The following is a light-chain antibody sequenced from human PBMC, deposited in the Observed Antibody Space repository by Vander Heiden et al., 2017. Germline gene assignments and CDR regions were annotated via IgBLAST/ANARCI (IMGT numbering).Light chain of an antibody. J-gene: IGLJ2*01. CDR3: QSYDSSLSGSRGV. CDR1: SSNIGAGYD. CDR2: GNS. V-gene: IGLV1-40*01. Sequence: QSVLTQPPSVSGAPGQRVTISCTGSSSNIGAGYDVHWYQQLPGTAPKPLIYGNSNRPSGVPDRFSGSKSGTSASLAITGLQAEDEADYYCQSYDSSLSGSRGVFGGGTKLTVL.